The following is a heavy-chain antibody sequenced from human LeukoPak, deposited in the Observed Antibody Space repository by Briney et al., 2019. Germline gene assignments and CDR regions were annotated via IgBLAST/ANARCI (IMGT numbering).Heavy chain of an antibody. CDR3: TRWVGTTDY. J-gene: IGHJ4*02. CDR2: IKQDGSER. D-gene: IGHD1-7*01. Sequence: GGSLRLSCAASGFNVSNYWMSWVRQTPGKGLEWVANIKQDGSERYYVDSVKGRFTISRDNTKNSLYLQMDSLRGEDTAVYYCTRWVGTTDYWGQGTLVTVSS. V-gene: IGHV3-7*01. CDR1: GFNVSNYW.